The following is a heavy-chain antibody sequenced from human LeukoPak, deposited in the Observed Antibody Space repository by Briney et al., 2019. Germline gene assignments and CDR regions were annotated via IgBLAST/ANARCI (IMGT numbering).Heavy chain of an antibody. J-gene: IGHJ3*02. CDR1: GYILTGYY. CDR3: AARTAVGSGAFDI. D-gene: IGHD5-18*01. Sequence: ASVKVSCKASGYILTGYYMHWVRQAPGQGLEWMGWINPNSGGTNYAQKFQGRVTMTRDTSISTAYMELSRLRSDDTAVYFCAARTAVGSGAFDIWGQGTMVTVSS. V-gene: IGHV1-2*02. CDR2: INPNSGGT.